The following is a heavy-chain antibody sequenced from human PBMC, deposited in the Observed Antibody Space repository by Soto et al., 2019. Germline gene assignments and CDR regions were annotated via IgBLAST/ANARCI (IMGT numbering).Heavy chain of an antibody. CDR3: ARDGEGGYSYGYSDY. J-gene: IGHJ4*02. CDR2: ISAYNGNT. V-gene: IGHV1-18*01. Sequence: APGQGLEWMGWISAYNGNTNYAQKLQGRVTMTTDTSTSTAYMELRSLRSDDTAVYYCARDGEGGYSYGYSDYWGQGTLVTVSS. D-gene: IGHD5-18*01.